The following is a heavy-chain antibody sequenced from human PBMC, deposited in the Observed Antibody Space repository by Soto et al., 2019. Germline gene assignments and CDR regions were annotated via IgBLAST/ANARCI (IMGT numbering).Heavy chain of an antibody. J-gene: IGHJ4*02. Sequence: EVQLVESGGGLVQPGGSLRLSCEASGFPFSYYWMNWIRQAPGKGLEWVAKIKVDGSEKYYVDSVKGRFTISRDNAKNSLYLQMISLRAEGTAVYYWARGGISRFVCWGQGTLVTVSS. V-gene: IGHV3-7*04. CDR3: ARGGISRFVC. CDR1: GFPFSYYW. CDR2: IKVDGSEK.